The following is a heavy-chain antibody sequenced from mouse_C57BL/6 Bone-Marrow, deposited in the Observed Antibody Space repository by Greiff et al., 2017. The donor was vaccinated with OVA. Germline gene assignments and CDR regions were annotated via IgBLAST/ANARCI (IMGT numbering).Heavy chain of an antibody. J-gene: IGHJ3*01. D-gene: IGHD3-2*02. CDR3: ARRGKTAQAAWFAY. V-gene: IGHV5-2*01. CDR1: EYEFPSHD. Sequence: EVHLVESGGGLVQPGESLKLSCESNEYEFPSHDMSWVRKTPEKRLELVAAINSDGGSTYYPDTMERRFIISRDNTKKTLYLQMSSLRSEDTALYYCARRGKTAQAAWFAYWGQGTLVTVSA. CDR2: INSDGGST.